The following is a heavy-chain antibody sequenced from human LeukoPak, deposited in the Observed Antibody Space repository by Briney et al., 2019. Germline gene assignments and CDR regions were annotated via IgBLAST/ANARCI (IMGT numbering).Heavy chain of an antibody. CDR3: THPAYYYNVDV. J-gene: IGHJ6*04. D-gene: IGHD6-25*01. Sequence: PGGSLRLSCSASGLTFSVSAIHWVRQASGKGLECAGRIKTKADNYATAYAASVKGRFTISRDDSTNTAYLQMNSLKTEDTAVYYCTHPAYYYNVDVWGKGTTVTVSS. V-gene: IGHV3-73*01. CDR2: IKTKADNYAT. CDR1: GLTFSVSA.